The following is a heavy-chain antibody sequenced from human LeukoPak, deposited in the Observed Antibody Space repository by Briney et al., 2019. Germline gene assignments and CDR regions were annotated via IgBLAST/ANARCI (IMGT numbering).Heavy chain of an antibody. Sequence: TGGSLRLSCAASGFTVSSNYMSWVRQAPGKGLEWVSVIHRGGSTYYADSVKGRFTISRDNSKNTLYLQMNSLRAEDTAVYYCTRSLDYWGQGTLVTVSS. J-gene: IGHJ4*02. CDR3: TRSLDY. V-gene: IGHV3-53*01. CDR1: GFTVSSNY. CDR2: IHRGGST. D-gene: IGHD2-15*01.